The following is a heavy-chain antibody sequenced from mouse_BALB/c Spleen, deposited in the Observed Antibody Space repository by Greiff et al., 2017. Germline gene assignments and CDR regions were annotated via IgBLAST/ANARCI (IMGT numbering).Heavy chain of an antibody. CDR2: INPNNGGT. D-gene: IGHD1-1*01. CDR3: ARKELPVVDDAMDY. CDR1: GYTFTDYN. Sequence: EVKLQESGPELVKPGASVKIPCKASGYTFTDYNMDWVKQSHGKSLEWIGDINPNNGGTIYNQKFKGKATLTVDKSSSTAYMELRSLTSEDTAVYYCARKELPVVDDAMDYWGQGTSVTVSS. J-gene: IGHJ4*01. V-gene: IGHV1-18*01.